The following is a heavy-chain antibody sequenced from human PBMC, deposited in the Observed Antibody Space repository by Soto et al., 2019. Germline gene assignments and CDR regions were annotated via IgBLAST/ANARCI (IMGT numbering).Heavy chain of an antibody. Sequence: EGQLVESGGGLVKPGGSLRLSCAASGFTFSGYAMNWVRQAPGKGLEWVSSIKTDGSDTYYTDSVKGRFTISRDNAKTSLYLQMNSLRAEDTAVYYCATEIRYFDDDFDYWGQGTLVTVSS. D-gene: IGHD3-9*01. CDR2: IKTDGSDT. V-gene: IGHV3-21*01. CDR1: GFTFSGYA. J-gene: IGHJ4*02. CDR3: ATEIRYFDDDFDY.